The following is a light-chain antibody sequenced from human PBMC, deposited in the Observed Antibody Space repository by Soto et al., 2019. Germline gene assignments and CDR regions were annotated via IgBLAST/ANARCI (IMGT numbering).Light chain of an antibody. J-gene: IGKJ4*01. CDR3: QQYNKWPFT. CDR2: GAS. V-gene: IGKV3-15*01. CDR1: QSVYSA. Sequence: EIVMTQSPATLSVSPGERATRSCRASQSVYSALAWYQQKPGQAPRLLIYGASTRATGSPARFSGTGSATEFTLTISSLQSEDSAVYYCQQYNKWPFTFGGGTKVEIK.